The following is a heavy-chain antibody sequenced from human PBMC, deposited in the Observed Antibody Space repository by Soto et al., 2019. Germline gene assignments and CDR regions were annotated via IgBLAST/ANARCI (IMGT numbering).Heavy chain of an antibody. V-gene: IGHV4-59*01. J-gene: IGHJ6*02. Sequence: SETLSLTCTVSGGSISSYYWSWIRQPPGKGLEWIGYIYYSGSTNYNPSLKSRVTISVDTSKNQFSLKLSSVTAADTAVYYCARGRGGYDSWSGYYLVFKHRYYYGMDVWGQGTTVTVSS. D-gene: IGHD3-3*01. CDR2: IYYSGST. CDR1: GGSISSYY. CDR3: ARGRGGYDSWSGYYLVFKHRYYYGMDV.